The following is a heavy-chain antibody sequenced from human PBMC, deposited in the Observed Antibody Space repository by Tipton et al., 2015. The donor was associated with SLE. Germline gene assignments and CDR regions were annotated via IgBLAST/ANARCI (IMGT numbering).Heavy chain of an antibody. CDR1: GGNFSTYA. CDR3: ARGEEKMATIVGY. D-gene: IGHD5-24*01. J-gene: IGHJ4*02. CDR2: IIPIFGTA. Sequence: QLVQSGAEVRKPGSSVKVSCKASGGNFSTYAISWVRQAPGQGLEWMGGIIPIFGTATYAQKFQGRVTITADKSTTTAYMELTSLRSDDTAVYYCARGEEKMATIVGYWGRGTLVTVFS. V-gene: IGHV1-69*06.